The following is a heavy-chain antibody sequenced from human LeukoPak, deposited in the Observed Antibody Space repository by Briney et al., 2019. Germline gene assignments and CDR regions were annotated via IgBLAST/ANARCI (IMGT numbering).Heavy chain of an antibody. J-gene: IGHJ6*02. CDR2: IYYSGST. V-gene: IGHV4-59*01. CDR3: ARWFGDYYYYYGMDV. CDR1: GGSLSSYY. Sequence: PSETLSLTCTVSGGSLSSYYWSWIRQPPGKGLEWIGYIYYSGSTNYNPSLKSRVTISVDTSKNQFSLKLSSVTAADTAVYYCARWFGDYYYYYGMDVWGQGTTVTVSS. D-gene: IGHD3-10*01.